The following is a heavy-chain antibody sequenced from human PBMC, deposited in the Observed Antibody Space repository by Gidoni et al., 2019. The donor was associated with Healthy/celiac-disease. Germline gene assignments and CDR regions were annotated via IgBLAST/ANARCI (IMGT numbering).Heavy chain of an antibody. Sequence: QVQLQESGPGLVKPSQTLSLTCTVSGGSISSGGYYWSWIRQHPGRGLEWIGYIYYSGSTYSTPSLKSRVTLSVDTSKNQFSLKLSSVTAADTAVYYCARQRWDAFDIWGQGTMVTVSS. CDR1: GGSISSGGYY. V-gene: IGHV4-31*03. CDR2: IYYSGST. CDR3: ARQRWDAFDI. J-gene: IGHJ3*02. D-gene: IGHD1-26*01.